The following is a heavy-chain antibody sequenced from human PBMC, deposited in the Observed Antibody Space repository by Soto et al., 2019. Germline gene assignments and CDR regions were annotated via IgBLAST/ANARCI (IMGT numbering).Heavy chain of an antibody. J-gene: IGHJ5*02. CDR1: GGTFSSYA. D-gene: IGHD2-2*01. V-gene: IGHV1-69*13. Sequence: SVKVSCKASGGTFSSYAISWVRQAPGQGLEWMGGIIPIFGTANYAQRFQGRVTITADESTSTAYMELSSLRSEDTAVYYCARDVEGVVVPAAVYNWFDPWGQGTLVTVSS. CDR2: IIPIFGTA. CDR3: ARDVEGVVVPAAVYNWFDP.